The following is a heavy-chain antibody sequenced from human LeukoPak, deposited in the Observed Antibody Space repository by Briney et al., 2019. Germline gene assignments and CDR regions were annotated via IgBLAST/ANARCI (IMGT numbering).Heavy chain of an antibody. J-gene: IGHJ6*03. V-gene: IGHV3-7*03. Sequence: PGGSLRLSCAASGFTFSSYWMSWVRQAPGKGLEWVANIKQDGSEKYFVDSVKGRFTISRDNAKNSLYLQMNSLRVEDTAVFYCARDERLWFGALTYYYMDVWGKGTTVTVSS. CDR3: ARDERLWFGALTYYYMDV. D-gene: IGHD3-10*01. CDR2: IKQDGSEK. CDR1: GFTFSSYW.